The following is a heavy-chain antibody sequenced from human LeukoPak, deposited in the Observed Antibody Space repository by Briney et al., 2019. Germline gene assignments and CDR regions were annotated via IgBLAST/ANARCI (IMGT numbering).Heavy chain of an antibody. CDR2: ISGSGGNT. Sequence: GGSLRLSCAASGFTFSSYSMNWVRQAPGKGLEWASVISGSGGNTYYADSVKGRFTISRGNSKNTLYLQMNSLRAEDTAVYYCAKDGVVADLYYFDYWGQGTLVTVSS. D-gene: IGHD3-22*01. CDR1: GFTFSSYS. CDR3: AKDGVVADLYYFDY. V-gene: IGHV3-23*01. J-gene: IGHJ4*02.